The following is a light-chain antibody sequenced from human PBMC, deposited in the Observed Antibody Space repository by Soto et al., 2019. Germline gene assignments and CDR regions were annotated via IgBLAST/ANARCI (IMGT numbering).Light chain of an antibody. J-gene: IGKJ1*01. CDR2: GAS. CDR1: QTISIF. V-gene: IGKV1-39*02. CDR3: HQYNNWPLGT. Sequence: DIQLTQSPSLLSASVGDRVTITCRASQTISIFLNWYQQKPGKAPKLLIYGASTLQGGVPSRFSGSGSGTEFNLTISSLQTEDSAVYYCHQYNNWPLGTFGPGTKVDIK.